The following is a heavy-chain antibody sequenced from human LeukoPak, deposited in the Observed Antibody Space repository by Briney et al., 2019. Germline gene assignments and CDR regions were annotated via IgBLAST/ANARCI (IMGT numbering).Heavy chain of an antibody. CDR2: IYYSGST. Sequence: SETLSLTCTVSGYSIGSGYYWGWIRQPPGKGLEWIGYIYYSGSTNYNPSLKSRVTISVDTSKNQFSLKLSSVTAADTAVYYCASSLYYDILTGYYRDYWGQGTLVTVSS. J-gene: IGHJ4*02. CDR1: GYSIGSGYY. D-gene: IGHD3-9*01. V-gene: IGHV4-38-2*02. CDR3: ASSLYYDILTGYYRDY.